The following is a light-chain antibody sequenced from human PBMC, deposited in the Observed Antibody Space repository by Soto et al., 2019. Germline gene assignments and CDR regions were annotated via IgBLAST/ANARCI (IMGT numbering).Light chain of an antibody. CDR2: DAS. J-gene: IGKJ4*01. CDR3: QQRSNWPLT. CDR1: QSVSSY. V-gene: IGKV3-11*01. Sequence: EIVLTQSPATPSLSPGERATLSCRASQSVSSYLVWYQQKPGQAPRLLIYDASNRATGIPARFSGSGSGTDFTLTISSLEAEDFAVYYCQQRSNWPLTFGGGTKVDIK.